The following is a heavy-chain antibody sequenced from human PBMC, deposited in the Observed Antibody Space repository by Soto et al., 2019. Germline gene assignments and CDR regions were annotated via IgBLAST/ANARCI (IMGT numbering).Heavy chain of an antibody. CDR3: ARQVAAAAGYGMDV. V-gene: IGHV4-39*01. J-gene: IGHJ6*02. D-gene: IGHD6-13*01. CDR2: INYSGST. Sequence: PSETLSLTCTVSGGSISSSSYYCGWIRQPPGRGLEWIGTINYSGSTYYNPSLKSRVTISVDTSKNKFSLKLSSVTAADTAVYYCARQVAAAAGYGMDVWGQGTTVTVSS. CDR1: GGSISSSSYY.